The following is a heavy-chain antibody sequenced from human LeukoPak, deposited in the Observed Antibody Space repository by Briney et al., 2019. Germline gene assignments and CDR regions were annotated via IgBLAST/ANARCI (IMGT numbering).Heavy chain of an antibody. V-gene: IGHV3-48*03. D-gene: IGHD3-10*02. CDR1: GFTFSSYE. J-gene: IGHJ6*04. CDR3: AELGITMIGGV. CDR2: ISSSGSTI. Sequence: GGSLRLSCAASGFTFSSYEMNWVRQAPGKGLEWVSYISSSGSTIFYADSVKGRFTIPRDNAQISLFLKMKSMRAEDTAVYYCAELGITMIGGVWGKGTTVTISS.